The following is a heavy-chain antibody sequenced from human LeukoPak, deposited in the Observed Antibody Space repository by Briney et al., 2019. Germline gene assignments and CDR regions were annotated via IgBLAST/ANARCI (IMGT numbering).Heavy chain of an antibody. D-gene: IGHD3-3*01. Sequence: PSETLSLTCAVHGVSFTGYYWTWIRQLPGKGLEWIGEINDSGSSNLNPSLKSRLTLSVDTSKKQFSLNLGSVTAADTAVYYCARGGLRFLEGLPEYWGQGTPVTVSS. V-gene: IGHV4-34*01. CDR1: GVSFTGYY. CDR3: ARGGLRFLEGLPEY. CDR2: INDSGSS. J-gene: IGHJ4*02.